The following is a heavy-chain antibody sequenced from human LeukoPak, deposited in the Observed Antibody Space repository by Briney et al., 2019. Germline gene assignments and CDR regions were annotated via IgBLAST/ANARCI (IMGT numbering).Heavy chain of an antibody. J-gene: IGHJ6*03. CDR1: GYTFTNFN. CDR3: GRGVNDSSGYYYDWKYYYYIDV. CDR2: MNPNSGHR. V-gene: IGHV1-8*03. Sequence: ASVKVSCKASGYTFTNFNIIWVRQATGQGLEWLGWMNPNSGHRGFAQEFQGRVTITRNTSMSTAYMELSSLRSEDTAVYYCGRGVNDSSGYYYDWKYYYYIDVWGKGTTVTVS. D-gene: IGHD3-22*01.